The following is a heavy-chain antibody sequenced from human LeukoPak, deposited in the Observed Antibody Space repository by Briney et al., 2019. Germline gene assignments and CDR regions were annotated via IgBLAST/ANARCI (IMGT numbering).Heavy chain of an antibody. CDR1: GFTFSSYA. D-gene: IGHD6-13*01. Sequence: GGSLRLSCAASGFTFSSYAMSWVRQAPGKGLEWVSAISGRDGRTYYSDSVKGRFIISRDNSQNTLYLQMNTLRAEDTAVYYCSTSPSFGSSWYQFNYWGQGALVIVSS. V-gene: IGHV3-23*01. CDR2: ISGRDGRT. CDR3: STSPSFGSSWYQFNY. J-gene: IGHJ4*02.